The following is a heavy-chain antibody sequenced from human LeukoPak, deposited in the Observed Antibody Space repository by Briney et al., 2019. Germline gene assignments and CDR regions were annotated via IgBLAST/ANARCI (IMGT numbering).Heavy chain of an antibody. CDR2: ISSGSTYI. J-gene: IGHJ4*02. CDR1: GFSFSSYS. CDR3: AREISSSTSFDY. D-gene: IGHD2-2*01. Sequence: GGSLRLSCAASGFSFSSYSMNWVRQAPGKGLEWVSSISSGSTYIYYADSVKGRFTISRDNGKNSLYLQVSTLSAEDTAVYYCAREISSSTSFDYWGQGTLVTVSS. V-gene: IGHV3-21*01.